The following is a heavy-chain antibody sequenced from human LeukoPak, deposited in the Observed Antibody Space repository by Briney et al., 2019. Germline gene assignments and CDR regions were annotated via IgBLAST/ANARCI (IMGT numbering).Heavy chain of an antibody. CDR2: ISAYNGNT. CDR3: ARDPVYYYGSGSYPFDY. Sequence: GASVKVSCKASGYTFTSYGISWVRQAPGQGLEWMGWISAYNGNTNYAQKLQGRVTMTTVTSTSTAYMELRSLRSDDTAVYYCARDPVYYYGSGSYPFDYWGQGTLVTISS. V-gene: IGHV1-18*01. D-gene: IGHD3-10*01. J-gene: IGHJ4*02. CDR1: GYTFTSYG.